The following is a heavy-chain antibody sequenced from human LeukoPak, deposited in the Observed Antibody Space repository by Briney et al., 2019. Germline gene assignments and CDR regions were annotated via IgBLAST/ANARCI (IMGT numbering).Heavy chain of an antibody. D-gene: IGHD6-13*01. J-gene: IGHJ4*02. CDR2: ISSSGSTI. CDR1: GFTFSSYE. CDR3: ARVGYSSSWYGGYFDY. Sequence: GGSLRLSCAASGFTFSSYEMNWVRQAPGKGLEWVSYISSSGSTIYYADSVKGRFTISRDNDKNSLYLQMNSLRAEDTAVYYCARVGYSSSWYGGYFDYWGQGTLVTVSS. V-gene: IGHV3-48*03.